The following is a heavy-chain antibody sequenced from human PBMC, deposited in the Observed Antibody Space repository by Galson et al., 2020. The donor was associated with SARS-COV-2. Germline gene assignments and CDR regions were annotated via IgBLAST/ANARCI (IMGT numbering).Heavy chain of an antibody. V-gene: IGHV1-24*01. J-gene: IGHJ5*02. D-gene: IGHD1-1*01. CDR2: FDPEDGET. Sequence: ASVKVSCKVSGYTLTELSMHWVRQAPGKGLEWMGGFDPEDGETIYAQKFQGRVTMTEDTSTDTAYMELSSLRSEDTAVYYCATSAALERVDWFDPWGQGTLVTVSS. CDR1: GYTLTELS. CDR3: ATSAALERVDWFDP.